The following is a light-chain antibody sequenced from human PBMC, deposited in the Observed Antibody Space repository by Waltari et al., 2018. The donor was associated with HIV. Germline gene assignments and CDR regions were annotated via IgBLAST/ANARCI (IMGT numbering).Light chain of an antibody. CDR2: GAS. V-gene: IGKV1D-8*01. Sequence: VIWMTQSPAILSASTGDKVNITCRLSQAIDNYLAWYQQRPGKAPNLLIYGASTLQSGVPSRISGSGSGTDFTLTISCLQPEDFAVYYCQQYYAFPRTFGHGTKVEVK. J-gene: IGKJ1*01. CDR3: QQYYAFPRT. CDR1: QAIDNY.